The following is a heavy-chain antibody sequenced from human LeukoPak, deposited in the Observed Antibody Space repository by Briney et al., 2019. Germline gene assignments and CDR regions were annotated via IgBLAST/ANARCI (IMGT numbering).Heavy chain of an antibody. J-gene: IGHJ4*02. D-gene: IGHD3-9*01. V-gene: IGHV4-38-2*02. CDR1: GYSISSGYN. Sequence: SETLSLTCTVSGYSISSGYNWGWIRQSPGKGLEWIASVYHRRSTYYNPSLRSRVTISMDTSTNQFSLKLTSVTAADTALYYCARDLYYNDLLIGSYVHEGFDFWGQGTLVAVSS. CDR2: VYHRRST. CDR3: ARDLYYNDLLIGSYVHEGFDF.